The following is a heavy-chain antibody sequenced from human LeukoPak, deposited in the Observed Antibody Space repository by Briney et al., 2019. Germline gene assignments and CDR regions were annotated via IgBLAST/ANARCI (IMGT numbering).Heavy chain of an antibody. CDR3: AKAYYSSSRGDFDY. CDR2: ISWNSGSI. CDR1: GFTFDDYA. Sequence: SGGSLRLSCAASGFTFDDYAMHWVRQAPGKGLEWVSGISWNSGSIGYADSVKGRFTISRDNAKNSLYLQMNSLRAEDTALYYCAKAYYSSSRGDFDYWGQGTLVTVSS. J-gene: IGHJ4*02. D-gene: IGHD6-13*01. V-gene: IGHV3-9*01.